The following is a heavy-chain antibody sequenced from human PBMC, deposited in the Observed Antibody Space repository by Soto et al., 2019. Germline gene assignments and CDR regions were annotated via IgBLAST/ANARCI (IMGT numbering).Heavy chain of an antibody. J-gene: IGHJ6*02. D-gene: IGHD6-6*01. CDR2: ISYDGSNK. CDR1: GFTFSSYG. Sequence: GGSLRLSCAASGFTFSSYGMHWVRQAPGKGLEWVAVISYDGSNKYYADSVKGRFTISRDNSKNTLYLQMNSLRAEDTAVHYCAKSIAALYFYGMVVWGQGTTVTVSS. V-gene: IGHV3-30*18. CDR3: AKSIAALYFYGMVV.